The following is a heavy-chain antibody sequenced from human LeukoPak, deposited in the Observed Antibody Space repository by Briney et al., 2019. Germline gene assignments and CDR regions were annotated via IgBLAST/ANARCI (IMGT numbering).Heavy chain of an antibody. V-gene: IGHV1-58*02. J-gene: IGHJ3*02. D-gene: IGHD3-22*01. CDR3: AAHYYDSGDAFDI. CDR2: IVVGSGDT. Sequence: SVKVSCKASGFTFTSSAMQWVRQARGQRLEWIGWIVVGSGDTNYAQKFQERVTITRDMSTSTAYMELSSLRSEDTAVYYCAAHYYDSGDAFDIWGQGTMVTVSS. CDR1: GFTFTSSA.